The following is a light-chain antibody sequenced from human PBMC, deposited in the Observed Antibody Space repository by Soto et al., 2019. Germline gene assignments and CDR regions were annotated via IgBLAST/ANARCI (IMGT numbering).Light chain of an antibody. CDR3: GSSAPSRTFG. CDR2: EGG. CDR1: SSAVGSYRF. V-gene: IGLV2-23*01. J-gene: IGLJ1*01. Sequence: QSALTQPASVSGSPGQSITISCTGSSSAVGSYRFVSWYQHHPGKVPKLIIYEGGKRPSGVSNRFSGSDPGNTASLTISGLQAEDEADYYCGSSAPSRTFGFGTGTKVTGL.